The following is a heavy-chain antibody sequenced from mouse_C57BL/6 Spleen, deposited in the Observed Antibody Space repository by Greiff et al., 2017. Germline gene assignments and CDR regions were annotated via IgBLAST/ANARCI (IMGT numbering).Heavy chain of an antibody. V-gene: IGHV5-4*01. CDR1: GFTFSSYA. CDR3: ARDRCHFDY. Sequence: EVMLVESGGGLVKPGGSLQLSCAASGFTFSSYAMSWVRQTPEKRLEWVATISDGGSYTYYPDNVKGRFTFSRDNAKNNLYLQMGHLKSEDTAMYYCARDRCHFDYWGQGTTLTVSS. J-gene: IGHJ2*01. CDR2: ISDGGSYT.